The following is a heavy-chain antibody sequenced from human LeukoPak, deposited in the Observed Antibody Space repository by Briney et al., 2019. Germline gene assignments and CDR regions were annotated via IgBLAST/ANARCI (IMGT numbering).Heavy chain of an antibody. CDR2: IMPLFGTA. J-gene: IGHJ5*02. CDR3: ARDVHGDYGSGWFDP. V-gene: IGHV1-69*05. D-gene: IGHD4-17*01. Sequence: SVKVSCKASGGTFSSYAISWVRQAPGQGLEWLGCIMPLFGTAGYAQKFQGRVTITKDESTRTVYLELTSLTSDDTAVYYCARDVHGDYGSGWFDPWGQGTLVSVSS. CDR1: GGTFSSYA.